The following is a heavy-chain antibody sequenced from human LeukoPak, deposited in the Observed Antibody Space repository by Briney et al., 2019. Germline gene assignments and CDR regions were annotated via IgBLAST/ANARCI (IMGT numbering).Heavy chain of an antibody. V-gene: IGHV5-51*01. CDR3: AKTPRAYTYGTYDY. J-gene: IGHJ4*02. CDR1: GYSFTGYW. D-gene: IGHD5-18*01. CDR2: IYPGDSDA. Sequence: GESLKISCKGSGYSFTGYWIGWVRQMPGKGLEWMGIIYPGDSDARYSPSFQGQATISADKSISTAYLQWHSLKASDTAMYYCAKTPRAYTYGTYDYWGQGTLVTVSS.